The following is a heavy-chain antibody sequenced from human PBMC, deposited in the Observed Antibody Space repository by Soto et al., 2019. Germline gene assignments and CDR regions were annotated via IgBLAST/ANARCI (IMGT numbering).Heavy chain of an antibody. CDR2: INAGNGNT. CDR1: GYTFTSYA. CDR3: ARAGYCSSTSCSDAFDI. D-gene: IGHD2-2*01. V-gene: IGHV1-3*01. J-gene: IGHJ3*02. Sequence: QVQLVQSGAEVKKPGASVKVSCKASGYTFTSYAMHWVRQAPGQRLEWMGWINAGNGNTKYSQKFQGRVTITRDTSASTADMELSSLRSEDTAVYYCARAGYCSSTSCSDAFDIWGQGTMVTVSS.